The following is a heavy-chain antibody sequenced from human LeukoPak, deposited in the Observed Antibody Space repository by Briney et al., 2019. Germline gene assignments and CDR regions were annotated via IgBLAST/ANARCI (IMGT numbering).Heavy chain of an antibody. V-gene: IGHV4-59*01. CDR2: IYYSGST. CDR3: ARAYYQNYFDY. CDR1: GGSISSYY. Sequence: SETLSLTCTVSGGSISSYYWSWIRQPPGKGLEWIGCIYYSGSTNYNPSLKSRVTISVDTSENQFSLKLSSVTAADTAVYYCARAYYQNYFDYWGQGTLVTVSS. J-gene: IGHJ4*02. D-gene: IGHD3-10*01.